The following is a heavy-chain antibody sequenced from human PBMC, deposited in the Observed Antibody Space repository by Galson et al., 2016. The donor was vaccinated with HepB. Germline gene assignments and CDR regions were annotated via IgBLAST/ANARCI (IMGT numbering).Heavy chain of an antibody. CDR1: GFTFSDSG. V-gene: IGHV3-21*01. D-gene: IGHD3-10*01. CDR2: ISSDSTYV. Sequence: SLRLSCATSGFTFSDSGMNWVRQAPGKGLEWVSSISSDSTYVFYADSVKGRFTISRDNAKNSLFLQMNSLRGDDTAIYHCARDRGQGDWGYCFDYWGQGALVTVSS. CDR3: ARDRGQGDWGYCFDY. J-gene: IGHJ4*02.